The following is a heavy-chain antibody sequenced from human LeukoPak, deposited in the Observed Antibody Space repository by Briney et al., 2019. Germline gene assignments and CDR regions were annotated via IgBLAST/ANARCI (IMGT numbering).Heavy chain of an antibody. CDR1: TFSSYA. D-gene: IGHD3-16*01. J-gene: IGHJ4*01. Sequence: GGSLRLSCAATFSSYAMTWVRQAPGKGLEWVSAISASGDITYHADSVKGRFTISRDNSKSTLYLQMNSLRADDTAVYYCAKWTPRGIDYFDYWGQGILVTVYS. CDR2: ISASGDIT. CDR3: AKWTPRGIDYFDY. V-gene: IGHV3-23*01.